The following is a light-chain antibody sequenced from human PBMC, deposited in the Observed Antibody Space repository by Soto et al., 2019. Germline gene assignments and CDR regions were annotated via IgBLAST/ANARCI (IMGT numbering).Light chain of an antibody. CDR2: DAS. J-gene: IGKJ1*01. Sequence: EVMMTHSPATLSVSPGERATLSFMASQRISNDLAWYQQKAGQAPRLLIYDASTRATGIPARFTGSGSGTDFTLTINRVEPEDFAVYFCQQYAGSPRTFGQGTKVDIK. V-gene: IGKV3-20*01. CDR1: QRISND. CDR3: QQYAGSPRT.